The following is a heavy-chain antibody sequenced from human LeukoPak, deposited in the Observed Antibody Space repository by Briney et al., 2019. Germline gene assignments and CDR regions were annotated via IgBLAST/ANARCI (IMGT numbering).Heavy chain of an antibody. V-gene: IGHV4-31*03. D-gene: IGHD3-9*01. CDR2: IYYSGST. CDR1: GGSISSGGYY. J-gene: IGHJ4*02. CDR3: ARGLRYFDWLLEGFDY. Sequence: PSETLSLTCTVSGGSISSGGYYWSWIRQHPGKGLEWIGYIYYSGSTYYNPSLKSRVTISVDTSKNQFSLKLSSVTAADTAVYYCARGLRYFDWLLEGFDYWGQGTLVTVSS.